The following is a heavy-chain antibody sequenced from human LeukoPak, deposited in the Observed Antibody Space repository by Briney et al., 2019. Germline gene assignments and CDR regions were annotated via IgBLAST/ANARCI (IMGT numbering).Heavy chain of an antibody. CDR1: GYTFTSHD. CDR3: TRGWDH. CDR2: INPDSGDA. V-gene: IGHV1-8*01. J-gene: IGHJ4*02. Sequence: ASVKVSCKASGYTFTSHDTNWARQASGQGLEWMGYINPDSGDAGYAREFQGRLTVTRDNSITTAYMELDSLTAADTAVYYCTRGWDHWGLGTLVTVSS.